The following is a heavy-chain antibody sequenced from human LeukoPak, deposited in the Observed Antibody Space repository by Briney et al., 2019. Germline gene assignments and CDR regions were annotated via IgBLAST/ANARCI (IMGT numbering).Heavy chain of an antibody. CDR2: IFGSGFTT. CDR1: GFIFSSFG. V-gene: IGHV3-23*01. J-gene: IGHJ5*01. Sequence: PGGSLRLSCAASGFIFSSFGMSWVRQAPGKGLEWVSAIFGSGFTTYYADSVRGRFIISRDNSQNRLFLQVNSLRVEDTAVYYCARGLGEFASAPDSWGQGTLVTVSS. CDR3: ARGLGEFASAPDS. D-gene: IGHD6-6*01.